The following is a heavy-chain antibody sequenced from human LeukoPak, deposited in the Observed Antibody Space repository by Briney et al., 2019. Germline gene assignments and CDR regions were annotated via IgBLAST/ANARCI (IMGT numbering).Heavy chain of an antibody. CDR1: GFTLSSYG. CDR2: LRYDGSTA. D-gene: IGHD1-26*01. CDR3: AKDPYGGTYPSYFDY. J-gene: IGHJ4*02. V-gene: IGHV3-30*02. Sequence: GGSLSLSCAASGFTLSSYGMNWVRQAPGKGLDWVAFLRYDGSTAFYEDSVKGRFTIPGDSSKNTLYLQMNSLTPADTAIYYCAKDPYGGTYPSYFDYWGQGTLVTVSS.